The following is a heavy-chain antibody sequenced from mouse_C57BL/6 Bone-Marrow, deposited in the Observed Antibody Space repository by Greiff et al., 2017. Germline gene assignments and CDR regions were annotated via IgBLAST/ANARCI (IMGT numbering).Heavy chain of an antibody. J-gene: IGHJ1*03. V-gene: IGHV1-55*01. CDR1: GYTFTSYW. D-gene: IGHD1-1*01. CDR2: IYPGSGST. CDR3: ARYLITTVVHWYFDV. Sequence: QVQLQQPGAELVKPGASVTMSCKASGYTFTSYWITWVKQRPGQGLEWIGDIYPGSGSTNYNEKFKSKATLTVDTSSSTAYMQLSSLTSEDSAVYYCARYLITTVVHWYFDVWGTGTTVTVSS.